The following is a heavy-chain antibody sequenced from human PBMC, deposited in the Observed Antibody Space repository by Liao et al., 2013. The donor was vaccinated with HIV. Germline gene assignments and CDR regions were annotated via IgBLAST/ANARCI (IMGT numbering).Heavy chain of an antibody. CDR2: IYTSGNT. CDR1: GGSISSYY. D-gene: IGHD6-19*01. J-gene: IGHJ4*02. CDR3: ARGQSSGWTRIFDY. Sequence: QVQLQESGPGLVKPSETLSLTCTVSGGSISSYYWSWIRQPAGKGLEWIGRIYTSGNTNYNPSLKSRVTISVDTSKNQFSLNLSSVTAADTAVYYCARGQSSGWTRIFDYWGQGTLVTVSS. V-gene: IGHV4-4*07.